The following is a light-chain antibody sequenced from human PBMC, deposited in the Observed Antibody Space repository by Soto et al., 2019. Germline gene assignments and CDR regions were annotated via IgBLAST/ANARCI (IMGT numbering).Light chain of an antibody. J-gene: IGLJ2*01. CDR3: CSFAGTYTVV. Sequence: QFALTQPRSVSGSPGQSVTISCTGTGSDVGGYDFVSWYQQHPGKAPKLMIYDVSKRPSGVPDRFSGSKSGNTASLTISGLQADDEADYYCCSFAGTYTVVFGGGTKLTVL. V-gene: IGLV2-11*01. CDR1: GSDVGGYDF. CDR2: DVS.